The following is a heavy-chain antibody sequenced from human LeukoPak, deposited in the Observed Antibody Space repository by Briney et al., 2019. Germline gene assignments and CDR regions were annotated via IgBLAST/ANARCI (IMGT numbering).Heavy chain of an antibody. D-gene: IGHD3-10*01. CDR3: AKGYMVRGALGFDY. V-gene: IGHV3-30*02. CDR2: IRYDGSNK. Sequence: PGGSLRLSCAASGFTFSSYGMHWVRQAPGKGLEWVAFIRYDGSNKYYADSVKGRFTISRDNSKNTLYLQMNSLRAEDTAVYYCAKGYMVRGALGFDYWGQGTLVTVSS. J-gene: IGHJ4*02. CDR1: GFTFSSYG.